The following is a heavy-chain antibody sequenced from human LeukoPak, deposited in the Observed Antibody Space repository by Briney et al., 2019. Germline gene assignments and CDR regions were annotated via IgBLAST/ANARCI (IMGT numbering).Heavy chain of an antibody. CDR3: AKDRGEYCSGGSCYPNSDY. V-gene: IGHV3-30*18. D-gene: IGHD2-15*01. Sequence: PGGSLRLSCAASGFTFSSYGMHWVRQAPGKGLEWVAVISYDGSNKYYADSVKGRFTISRDNSKNTLYLQMNSLRAEDTAVYYCAKDRGEYCSGGSCYPNSDYWGQGTLVTVSS. CDR1: GFTFSSYG. J-gene: IGHJ4*02. CDR2: ISYDGSNK.